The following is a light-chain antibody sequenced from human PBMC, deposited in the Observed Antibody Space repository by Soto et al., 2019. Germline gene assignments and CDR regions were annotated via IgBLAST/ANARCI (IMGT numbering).Light chain of an antibody. CDR1: QSVSSY. Sequence: EIVLKQSPATLSLSPGERATLSCRASQSVSSYLAWYQQKPGQAPRLLMYEASTRATGIPARFSGSGSGTEFTLIISSLEPEDFAVYYCQQYSDWPWTFGQGTKVDIK. CDR3: QQYSDWPWT. J-gene: IGKJ1*01. V-gene: IGKV3-11*01. CDR2: EAS.